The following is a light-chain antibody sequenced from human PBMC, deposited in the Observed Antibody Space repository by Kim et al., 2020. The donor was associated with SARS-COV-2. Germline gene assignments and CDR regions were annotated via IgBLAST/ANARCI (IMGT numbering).Light chain of an antibody. J-gene: IGKJ2*01. Sequence: KATISCKSSQSVLYSSNNENYLAWYQQKPGQPPKLLIYWASTRESGVPDRFIGSGSGTDFTLTISSLQAEDVAVYYCQQYYSTPPTFGQGTKLEI. CDR3: QQYYSTPPT. CDR1: QSVLYSSNNENY. CDR2: WAS. V-gene: IGKV4-1*01.